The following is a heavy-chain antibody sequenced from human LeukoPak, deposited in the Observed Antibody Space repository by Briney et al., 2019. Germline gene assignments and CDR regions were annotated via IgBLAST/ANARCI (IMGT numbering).Heavy chain of an antibody. Sequence: GASGKVSRKASGYTFTSYDINWVRQATGQGLEWMGWMNPNSGNTGYAQKFQGRVTMTRNTSISTAYMELSSLRSEDTAVYYCARVGWQQLSTYMDVWGKGTTVTVSS. V-gene: IGHV1-8*01. CDR2: MNPNSGNT. CDR3: ARVGWQQLSTYMDV. D-gene: IGHD6-13*01. CDR1: GYTFTSYD. J-gene: IGHJ6*03.